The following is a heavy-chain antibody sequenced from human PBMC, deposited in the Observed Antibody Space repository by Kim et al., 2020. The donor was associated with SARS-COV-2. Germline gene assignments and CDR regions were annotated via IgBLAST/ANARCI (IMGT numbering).Heavy chain of an antibody. V-gene: IGHV1-46*01. Sequence: NVPGRVTRTRDTSTSTVYMELSSLRAEDTAVYYCARDLVVVPAASGFDYWGQGTLVTVSS. D-gene: IGHD2-2*01. CDR3: ARDLVVVPAASGFDY. J-gene: IGHJ4*02.